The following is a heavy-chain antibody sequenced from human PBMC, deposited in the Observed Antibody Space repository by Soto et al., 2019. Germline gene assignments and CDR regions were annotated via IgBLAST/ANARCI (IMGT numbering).Heavy chain of an antibody. Sequence: ASVKVSCKASGYTFTSYYMHWVRQAPGQGLEWMGIINPSGGSTSYAQKFQGRVTMTRDTSTSTVYMELSSLRSEDTAVYYCARGSLRYFDWLLYRRYYYSYGMDVWGQGTTVTVS. J-gene: IGHJ6*02. D-gene: IGHD3-9*01. V-gene: IGHV1-46*03. CDR1: GYTFTSYY. CDR3: ARGSLRYFDWLLYRRYYYSYGMDV. CDR2: INPSGGST.